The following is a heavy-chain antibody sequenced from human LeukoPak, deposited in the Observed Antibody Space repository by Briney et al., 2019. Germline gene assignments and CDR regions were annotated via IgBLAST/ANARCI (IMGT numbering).Heavy chain of an antibody. CDR1: GVSITTYY. V-gene: IGHV4-4*09. D-gene: IGHD2-15*01. CDR3: ARHGRSGGSCYFDY. J-gene: IGHJ4*02. CDR2: IYASGSS. Sequence: SETLSLTCTVSGVSITTYYWSWIRQPPGKGLEWIGYIYASGSSNYNPSLKSRVTISVDTSKNQFSLKLSSVTAADTAVYYCARHGRSGGSCYFDYWGQGTLVTVSS.